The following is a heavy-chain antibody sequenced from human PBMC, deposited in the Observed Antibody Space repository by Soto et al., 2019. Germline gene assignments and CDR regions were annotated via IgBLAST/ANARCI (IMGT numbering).Heavy chain of an antibody. V-gene: IGHV3-33*01. Sequence: GGSLRLSCAASGFTFSSYGMHWVHQAPGKGLEWVAVIWYDGSNKYYADSVKGRFTISRDNSKNTLYLQMNSLRAEDTAVYYCARDRREGTTVTTNWFDPWGQGTLVTVSS. CDR3: ARDRREGTTVTTNWFDP. CDR1: GFTFSSYG. J-gene: IGHJ5*02. CDR2: IWYDGSNK. D-gene: IGHD4-17*01.